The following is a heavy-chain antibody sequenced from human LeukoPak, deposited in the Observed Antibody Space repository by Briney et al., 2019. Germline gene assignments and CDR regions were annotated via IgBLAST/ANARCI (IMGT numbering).Heavy chain of an antibody. CDR3: ARDGSVVVPAAASEYFQH. J-gene: IGHJ1*01. CDR1: GFTFSSYS. D-gene: IGHD2-2*01. V-gene: IGHV3-21*01. Sequence: GGSLRLSCAASGFTFSSYSMNWVRQAPGKGLEWVSSISSSSSYIYYADSVKGRFTISRDNAKNSLYLQMNSLRAEDTAVYYCARDGSVVVPAAASEYFQHWGQGTLVTVSS. CDR2: ISSSSSYI.